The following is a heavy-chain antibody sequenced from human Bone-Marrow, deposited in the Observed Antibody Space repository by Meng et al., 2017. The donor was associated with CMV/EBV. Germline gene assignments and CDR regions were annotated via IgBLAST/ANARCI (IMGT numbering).Heavy chain of an antibody. CDR2: IYYSGST. CDR1: GGSISSVGYY. CDR3: ARVGHYYGLDY. J-gene: IGHJ4*02. D-gene: IGHD3-10*01. Sequence: QVQLQESSPGLVKPSQTLSLPCTVSGGSISSVGYYWSWIRQHPGKGLEWIGYIYYSGSTYYNPSLKSRVTISVDTSKNQFFLKLSSVTAADTAVYYCARVGHYYGLDYWGQGTLVTVSS. V-gene: IGHV4-31*03.